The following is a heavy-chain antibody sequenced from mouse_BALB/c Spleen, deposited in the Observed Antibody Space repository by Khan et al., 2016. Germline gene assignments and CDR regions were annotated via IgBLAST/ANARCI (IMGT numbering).Heavy chain of an antibody. CDR2: INPTTGYT. CDR1: GYTFTDYW. Sequence: VQLQESGAELAKPGASVKMSCKASGYTFTDYWMHWVKQRPGQGLEWIGYINPTTGYTEYNQKLKDKATLTADKSSSTAYMQLSSLTSEDSAVYYAARWSYYYGSSYGWFAYWGQGTLVTVSS. V-gene: IGHV1-7*01. D-gene: IGHD1-1*01. CDR3: ARWSYYYGSSYGWFAY. J-gene: IGHJ3*01.